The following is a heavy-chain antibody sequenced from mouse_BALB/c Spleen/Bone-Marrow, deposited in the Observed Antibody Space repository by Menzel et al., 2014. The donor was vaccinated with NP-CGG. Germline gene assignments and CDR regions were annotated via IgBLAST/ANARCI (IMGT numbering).Heavy chain of an antibody. CDR2: IHYSGST. Sequence: VQLQQSGPDLVKPSQSLSLPCTVTGYSITSGYSWHWIRQFPGNKLEWMGYIHYSGSTNYNPSLKSRISITRDTSKNQFFLQLNSVTTEDTATYYCARSTVVPYWYFDVWGAGTTVTVSS. J-gene: IGHJ1*01. V-gene: IGHV3-1*02. CDR3: ARSTVVPYWYFDV. CDR1: GYSITSGYS. D-gene: IGHD1-1*01.